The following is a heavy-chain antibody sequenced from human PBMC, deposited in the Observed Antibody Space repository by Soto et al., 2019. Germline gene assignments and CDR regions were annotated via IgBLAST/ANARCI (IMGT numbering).Heavy chain of an antibody. D-gene: IGHD3-3*01. CDR3: ARVDVLRFLGWLI. CDR1: GYTFTKYG. CDR2: ISAYNGNT. Sequence: ASVKVSCKASGYTFTKYGISWVRQAPGQGLEWMGWISAYNGNTNYAQNLQGRVTMTTDTSTSTAYMELRSLRSDDTAVYYCARVDVLRFLGWLIWGQGTLLTVSS. J-gene: IGHJ4*02. V-gene: IGHV1-18*04.